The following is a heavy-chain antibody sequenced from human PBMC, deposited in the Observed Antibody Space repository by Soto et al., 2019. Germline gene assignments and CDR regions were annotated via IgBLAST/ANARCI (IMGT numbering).Heavy chain of an antibody. D-gene: IGHD2-2*01. CDR3: ARETYCSSTSCYLDY. CDR2: VSSSSIYI. CDR1: GFTFNTYT. Sequence: EVHLVESGGGLVKPGGSLRLSCAASGFTFNTYTLAWVRQAPGRGLEWVSSVSSSSIYIHYGDSVKGRFTISRDNAQNSVYLQMDRLRADDTAVYYCARETYCSSTSCYLDYWGRGTLV. V-gene: IGHV3-21*01. J-gene: IGHJ4*02.